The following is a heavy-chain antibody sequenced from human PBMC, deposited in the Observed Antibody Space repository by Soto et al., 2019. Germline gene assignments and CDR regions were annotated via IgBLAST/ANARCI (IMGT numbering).Heavy chain of an antibody. V-gene: IGHV1-69*06. CDR1: GGTFSSYA. CDR3: ARDNVPPYCSGGSCYGMDV. CDR2: IIPIFGTA. D-gene: IGHD2-15*01. Sequence: GASVKVSCKASGGTFSSYAISWVRQAPGQGLEWMGGIIPIFGTANYAQKFQGRVTITADKSTSTAYMELSSLRSEDTAAYYCARDNVPPYCSGGSCYGMDVWGQGTTVTVSS. J-gene: IGHJ6*02.